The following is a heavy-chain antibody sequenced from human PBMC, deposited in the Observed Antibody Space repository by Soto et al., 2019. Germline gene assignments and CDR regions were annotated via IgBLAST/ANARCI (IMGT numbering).Heavy chain of an antibody. V-gene: IGHV4-59*01. CDR1: GGSISSYY. CDR3: ARARYQLLHPYYYGMDV. Sequence: QVQLQESGPGLVKPSETLSLTCTVSGGSISSYYWSWIRQSPGKGLEWIGYIHYSGCTKSNPSLKSRVTISVDTSRNQVSLKLSSVTAADSAVYFCARARYQLLHPYYYGMDVWGQGTTVTVSS. CDR2: IHYSGCT. J-gene: IGHJ6*02. D-gene: IGHD2-2*01.